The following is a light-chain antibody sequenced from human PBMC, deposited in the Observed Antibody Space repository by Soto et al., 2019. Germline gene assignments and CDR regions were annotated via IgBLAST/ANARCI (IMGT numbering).Light chain of an antibody. Sequence: DIQMTQSPSSLSASVGDRVTITCRARQSISSYLNWYQQKPGKAPKLLVYAASSLQSGVPSRFSGSGSGTYFTLTSSRLPPEDFATYYCQQSYCTSPFTFGSGTRVYSK. CDR3: QQSYCTSPFT. CDR2: AAS. V-gene: IGKV1-39*01. CDR1: QSISSY. J-gene: IGKJ5*01.